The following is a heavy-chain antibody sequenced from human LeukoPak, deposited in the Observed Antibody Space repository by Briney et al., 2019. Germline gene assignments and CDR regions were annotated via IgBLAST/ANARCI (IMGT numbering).Heavy chain of an antibody. Sequence: PGRSQRLSCAASGFTFSSDAMSWVRQAPGKGLEWVSAISGSGGSPYYADSVKGRFTISRDNSKNTLYLQMNSLRAEDTAVYYSARDLLGSLRGYWGQGTLVTVSS. CDR3: ARDLLGSLRGY. D-gene: IGHD2-15*01. J-gene: IGHJ4*02. CDR1: GFTFSSDA. V-gene: IGHV3-23*01. CDR2: ISGSGGSP.